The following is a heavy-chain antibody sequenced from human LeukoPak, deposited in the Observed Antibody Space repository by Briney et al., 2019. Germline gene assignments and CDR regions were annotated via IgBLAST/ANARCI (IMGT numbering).Heavy chain of an antibody. J-gene: IGHJ5*02. D-gene: IGHD3-22*01. CDR3: ARDLGQYYDTSDNWFDP. CDR1: GFTFSSYS. Sequence: GGSLRLSCAASGFTFSSYSMNWVRQAPGKGLEWVSYISSSSSTIYYADSVKGRFTISRDNAKNTLNLQMNSLRAEDTAVYYCARDLGQYYDTSDNWFDPWGQGTLVTVSS. CDR2: ISSSSSTI. V-gene: IGHV3-48*04.